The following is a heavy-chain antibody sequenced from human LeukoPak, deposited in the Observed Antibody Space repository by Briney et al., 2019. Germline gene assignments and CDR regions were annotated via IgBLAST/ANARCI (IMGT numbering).Heavy chain of an antibody. V-gene: IGHV4-34*01. D-gene: IGHD5-18*01. CDR3: AVAGYGRRFDY. CDR2: INRSGST. Sequence: PSETLSLTCAVYGGSFSGYYWNWIRQPPGEGLEWIGEINRSGSTNYNPSLKSRVTISVDTSKNQFSLKLSFVTAADTAVYYCAVAGYGRRFDYWGQGVLVTVSS. CDR1: GGSFSGYY. J-gene: IGHJ4*02.